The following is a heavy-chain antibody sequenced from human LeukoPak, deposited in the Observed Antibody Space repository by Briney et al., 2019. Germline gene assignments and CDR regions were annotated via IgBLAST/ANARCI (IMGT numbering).Heavy chain of an antibody. D-gene: IGHD1-26*01. J-gene: IGHJ4*02. V-gene: IGHV1-18*01. Sequence: EASVKVSCKASGYTFTSYGISWVRQAPGQGLEWMGWISAYNGNTNYAQKLQGRVTMTTDTSTSTAYMELRSLRSDDTAVYYCARLLGGSYYSYYFDYWGQGTLVTVSS. CDR2: ISAYNGNT. CDR3: ARLLGGSYYSYYFDY. CDR1: GYTFTSYG.